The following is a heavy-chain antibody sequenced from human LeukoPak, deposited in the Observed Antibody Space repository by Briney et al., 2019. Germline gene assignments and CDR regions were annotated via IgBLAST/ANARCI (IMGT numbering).Heavy chain of an antibody. J-gene: IGHJ4*02. Sequence: PGGSLRLSCAASGFTFSNSGMSWVRQAPGKGLEWVSAINNGDGTTYYADSVKGRFTISRDNSKNTLYLQMNSLRAEDTAVYYCATLTTGYWGQGTLVTVSS. CDR3: ATLTTGY. CDR1: GFTFSNSG. V-gene: IGHV3-23*01. CDR2: INNGDGTT. D-gene: IGHD1-14*01.